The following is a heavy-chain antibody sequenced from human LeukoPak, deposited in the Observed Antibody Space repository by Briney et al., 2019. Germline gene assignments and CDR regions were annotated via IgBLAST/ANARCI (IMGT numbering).Heavy chain of an antibody. CDR2: IFPGDSDT. CDR3: TCATPHYYGSGNYYTHS. Sequence: HGESLKISCKGSGYSFTNNWIGWVRQMPGKGLEWMGIIFPGDSDTRYNPSFQGQVTISADKSISTAYLQWSSLKASDTAMYYCTCATPHYYGSGNYYTHSWGQGTLVTVSS. D-gene: IGHD3-10*01. J-gene: IGHJ4*02. V-gene: IGHV5-51*01. CDR1: GYSFTNNW.